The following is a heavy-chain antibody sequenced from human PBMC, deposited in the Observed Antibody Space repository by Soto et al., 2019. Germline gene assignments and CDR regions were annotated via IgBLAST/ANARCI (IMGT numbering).Heavy chain of an antibody. CDR1: GFTFSSYG. CDR3: AKSLWGSYGY. Sequence: QVQLVESGGGVVQPGRSLRLSCAASGFTFSSYGMHWVRQAPGKGLEWVAVISYDGSNKYYEDSVKGRFTISRDNSKNTLYLQMNSLRAEDTAVYYCAKSLWGSYGYWGQGTLVTVSS. V-gene: IGHV3-30*18. CDR2: ISYDGSNK. J-gene: IGHJ4*02. D-gene: IGHD1-26*01.